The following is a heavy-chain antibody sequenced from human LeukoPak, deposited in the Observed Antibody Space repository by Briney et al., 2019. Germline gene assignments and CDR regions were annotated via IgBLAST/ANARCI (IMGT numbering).Heavy chain of an antibody. J-gene: IGHJ1*01. CDR1: GYIFTSYW. CDR2: IYPANSDT. CDR3: ARPACSSTSCYLYFQY. D-gene: IGHD2-2*01. Sequence: GGSLKISCKASGYIFTSYWIGWVRQMPGKGLEWMAIIYPANSDTRYSPSFQGQVTISADKSISTAYLQWSSLKASDTAMYYCARPACSSTSCYLYFQYWGQGTLVTVSS. V-gene: IGHV5-51*01.